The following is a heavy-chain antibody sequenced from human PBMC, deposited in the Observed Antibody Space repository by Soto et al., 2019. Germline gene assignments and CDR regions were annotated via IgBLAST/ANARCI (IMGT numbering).Heavy chain of an antibody. CDR2: IYYSGST. V-gene: IGHV4-59*01. CDR3: ARGYCSTTSCYVGFYYMDV. CDR1: GDSINSYY. D-gene: IGHD2-2*01. J-gene: IGHJ6*03. Sequence: QVQLQESGPGLVKPLETLSLTCTVSGDSINSYYWSWIRQPPGKGLEWIGYIYYSGSTMYDPSLKSRVTISLGTSKNQFSLKLSSVTAADTAVYYCARGYCSTTSCYVGFYYMDVWGKGTAVTVSS.